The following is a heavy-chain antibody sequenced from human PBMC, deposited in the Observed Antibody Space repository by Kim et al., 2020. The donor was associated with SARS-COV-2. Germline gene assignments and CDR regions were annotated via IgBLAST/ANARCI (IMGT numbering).Heavy chain of an antibody. CDR3: ARSIPGNYDSSGYYYVEGNYFDY. J-gene: IGHJ4*02. D-gene: IGHD3-22*01. Sequence: GGSLRLSCAASGFTFSDDYMSWIRQAPGKGLEWVSYISSSGSTIYYADSVKGRFTISRDNAKNSLYLQMNSLRAEDTAVYYCARSIPGNYDSSGYYYVEGNYFDYWGQGTLVTVSS. CDR2: ISSSGSTI. CDR1: GFTFSDDY. V-gene: IGHV3-11*01.